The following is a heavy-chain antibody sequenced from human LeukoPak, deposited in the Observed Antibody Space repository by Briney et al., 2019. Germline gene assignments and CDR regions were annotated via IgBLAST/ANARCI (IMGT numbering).Heavy chain of an antibody. D-gene: IGHD2-15*01. J-gene: IGHJ3*02. CDR2: ISGSGGST. CDR1: GFTFSSYA. V-gene: IGHV3-23*01. CDR3: AKERRIVVAEGGAFDI. Sequence: QPGGSLRLSCAASGFTFSSYAMSWVRQAPGKGLEWVSAISGSGGSTYYADSVKGRFTISRDNSKNTLYLQMNSLRAEDTAVYYCAKERRIVVAEGGAFDIWGQGTMVTVSS.